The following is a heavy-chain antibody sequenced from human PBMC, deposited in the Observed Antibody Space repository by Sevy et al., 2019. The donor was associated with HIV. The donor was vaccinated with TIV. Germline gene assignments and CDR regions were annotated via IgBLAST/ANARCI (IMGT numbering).Heavy chain of an antibody. Sequence: GGSLRLSCAASGFTFSSYAMHWVRQAPGKGLEWVAVISSDGSKKYYADSVKGRFTISRDNSKNTLYLQMNSLRAEDTDVYYCARDQHGCGGNLRTGWFDPWGQGTLVTVSS. CDR2: ISSDGSKK. J-gene: IGHJ5*02. CDR1: GFTFSSYA. V-gene: IGHV3-30-3*01. D-gene: IGHD2-21*02. CDR3: ARDQHGCGGNLRTGWFDP.